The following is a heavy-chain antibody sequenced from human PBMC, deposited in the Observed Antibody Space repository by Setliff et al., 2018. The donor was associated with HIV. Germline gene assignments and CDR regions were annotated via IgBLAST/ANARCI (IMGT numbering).Heavy chain of an antibody. J-gene: IGHJ4*02. Sequence: SQTLSLTCAVYGAPFNGYYWAWIRQSPAKGLEWIGEIYHSGIVNYNPSLQSRVTISTDTSKNQFSLRLNSVTVADTAVYYCARVRLRVPPSIFDYWGMGSLVTVS. D-gene: IGHD2-2*01. CDR1: GAPFNGYY. V-gene: IGHV4-34*01. CDR2: IYHSGIV. CDR3: ARVRLRVPPSIFDY.